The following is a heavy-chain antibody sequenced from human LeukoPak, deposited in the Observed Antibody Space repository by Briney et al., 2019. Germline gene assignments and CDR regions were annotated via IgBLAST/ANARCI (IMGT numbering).Heavy chain of an antibody. V-gene: IGHV3-15*01. D-gene: IGHD3-10*01. J-gene: IGHJ3*02. Sequence: GGSLRLSCEASGFSFTNTWMSWVRQAPGKGLEWVGRVKSKADDGTTDYAAPVQGRFTISRDDSKNALSLQMNSLKTEDTAVYYCATEGGSGSYYGDDAFDMWGQGTMVTVSS. CDR1: GFSFTNTW. CDR2: VKSKADDGTT. CDR3: ATEGGSGSYYGDDAFDM.